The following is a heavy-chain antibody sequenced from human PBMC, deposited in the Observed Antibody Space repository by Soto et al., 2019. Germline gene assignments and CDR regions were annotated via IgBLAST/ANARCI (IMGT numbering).Heavy chain of an antibody. CDR3: ARAVAVAAYFGR. CDR1: GYTFTSYG. Sequence: SVNVSCKASGYTFTSYGISWVRQAPGQGLEWMGWISAYNGNTNYAQKLQGRVTMTTDTSTSTAYMALRSLRSDDTAVYYCARAVAVAAYFGRLGQGTLVTVSS. D-gene: IGHD6-19*01. V-gene: IGHV1-18*01. CDR2: ISAYNGNT. J-gene: IGHJ4*02.